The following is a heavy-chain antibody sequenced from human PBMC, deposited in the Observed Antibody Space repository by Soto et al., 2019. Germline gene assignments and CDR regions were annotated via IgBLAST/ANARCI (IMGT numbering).Heavy chain of an antibody. D-gene: IGHD1-7*01. J-gene: IGHJ5*02. CDR1: GFTFISYA. CDR3: AKDRITGTTGWFDP. CDR2: FSGSGGST. Sequence: EVQLLESGGGLVQPGGSLRLSCAASGFTFISYAMSWVRQAPGKGLEWVSTFSGSGGSTYYADSVKGRFTISRDNSKNTLYLQMNSLRAEDTAIYYCAKDRITGTTGWFDPWGQGTLVTVSS. V-gene: IGHV3-23*01.